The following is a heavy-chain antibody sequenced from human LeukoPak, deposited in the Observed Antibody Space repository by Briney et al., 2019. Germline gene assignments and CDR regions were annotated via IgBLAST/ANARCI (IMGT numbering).Heavy chain of an antibody. CDR1: GGSFSGYY. D-gene: IGHD5-24*01. V-gene: IGHV4-34*01. CDR3: AIVEMATITIED. Sequence: SETLSLTCAVYGGSFSGYYWSWIRQPPGKGLEWIGEINHSGSTNYNPSLKSRDTISVDTSKNQFSLKLSSVTAADTAVYYCAIVEMATITIEDWGQGTLVTVSS. J-gene: IGHJ4*02. CDR2: INHSGST.